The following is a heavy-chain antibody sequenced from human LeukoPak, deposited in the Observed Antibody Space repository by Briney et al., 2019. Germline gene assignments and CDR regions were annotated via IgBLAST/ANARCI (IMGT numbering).Heavy chain of an antibody. CDR3: AKRSDSGSDDGEDYFDY. Sequence: SEALLLTCTVSGGSINRGTFYWGWIRQPPGKGLVWSGSWYYDVRSYYNPSIKSRVTTFLNTSKNQFSLKLTSVTAAETSEYFCAKRSDSGSDDGEDYFDYWGQGTLVTVSS. V-gene: IGHV4-39*01. D-gene: IGHD1-26*01. CDR1: GGSINRGTFY. J-gene: IGHJ4*02. CDR2: WYYDVRS.